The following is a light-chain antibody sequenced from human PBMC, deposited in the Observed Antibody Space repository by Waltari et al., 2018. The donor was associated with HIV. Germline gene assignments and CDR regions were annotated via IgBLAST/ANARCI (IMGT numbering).Light chain of an antibody. Sequence: SSDLTQDPGVSVALGQTVRITCQGDSLRTYYAAWYQQKPGQAPILVVYGTNKRPAGVPDRFSGSTSGNIASLTITGAQAVDEADYYCGSRDSSGYSYGFGPGTKVTVL. CDR2: GTN. CDR3: GSRDSSGYSYG. J-gene: IGLJ1*01. CDR1: SLRTYY. V-gene: IGLV3-19*01.